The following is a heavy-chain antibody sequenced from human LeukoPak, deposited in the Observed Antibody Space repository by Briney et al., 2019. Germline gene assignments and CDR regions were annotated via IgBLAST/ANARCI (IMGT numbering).Heavy chain of an antibody. Sequence: PGGSLRLSCAVSGFTFSDHYMNWVRQAPGKGLEWVAITSYDGREKYYADSVKGRFTISRDNSKDTLYLQMNSLRPEDTAIYYCAKSKPPREYCSVTTCYAGFGAFDIWGQGTMVTVFS. D-gene: IGHD2-2*01. CDR1: GFTFSDHY. CDR2: TSYDGREK. CDR3: AKSKPPREYCSVTTCYAGFGAFDI. V-gene: IGHV3-30*18. J-gene: IGHJ3*02.